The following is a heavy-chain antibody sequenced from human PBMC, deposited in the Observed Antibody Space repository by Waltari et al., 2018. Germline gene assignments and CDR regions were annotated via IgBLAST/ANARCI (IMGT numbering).Heavy chain of an antibody. J-gene: IGHJ4*02. Sequence: QVQLVQSGAEVTKPGASVKVSCKASGYTFTAYYLHWVRPAPGQGLEWMGWINPYRGGTNQAQRFQGRVTMTRDTAISTAYMELSRLRSDDTAVYYCARGGELVATIGQHDYWGQGTLVTVSS. D-gene: IGHD5-12*01. V-gene: IGHV1-2*02. CDR2: INPYRGGT. CDR1: GYTFTAYY. CDR3: ARGGELVATIGQHDY.